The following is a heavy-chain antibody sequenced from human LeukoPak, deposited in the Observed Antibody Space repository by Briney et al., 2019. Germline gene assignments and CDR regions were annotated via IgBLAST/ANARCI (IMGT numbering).Heavy chain of an antibody. Sequence: GGSLRLSCAASGFTVSSNYMSWVRQAPGKGLEWVSVIYSGGSTYYADSVKGRFTISRDSSKNTLYLQMNSLRAEDTAVYYCAGLSSYYYGSSADFDYWGQGTLVTVSS. V-gene: IGHV3-66*01. J-gene: IGHJ4*02. CDR3: AGLSSYYYGSSADFDY. CDR1: GFTVSSNY. D-gene: IGHD3-22*01. CDR2: IYSGGST.